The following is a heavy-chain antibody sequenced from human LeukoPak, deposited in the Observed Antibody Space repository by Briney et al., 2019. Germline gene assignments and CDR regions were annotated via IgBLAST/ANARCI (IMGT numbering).Heavy chain of an antibody. CDR2: INTNTGNP. D-gene: IGHD3-16*02. V-gene: IGHV7-4-1*02. CDR3: ARPTDDYVWGSYRYLYFDY. J-gene: IGHJ4*02. Sequence: ASVKVSCKTSGYSFTTYAMNWVRQAPGQGLEWMGWINTNTGNPTYAQGFTGRFVFSLDTSVSTAYLQISSLKAEDTAVYYCARPTDDYVWGSYRYLYFDYWGQGTLVTASS. CDR1: GYSFTTYA.